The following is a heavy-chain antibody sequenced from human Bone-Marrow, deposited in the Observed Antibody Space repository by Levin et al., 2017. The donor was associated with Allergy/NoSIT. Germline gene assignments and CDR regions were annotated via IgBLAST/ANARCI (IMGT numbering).Heavy chain of an antibody. D-gene: IGHD7-27*01. CDR1: GYTFTSYD. CDR3: ARGRPGDPIDY. Sequence: GESLKISCKASGYTFTSYDINWVRQATGQGLEWMGWMNPNSGNTGYAQKFQGRVTMTRNTSISTAYMELSSLRSEDTAVYYCARGRPGDPIDYWGQGTLVTVSS. V-gene: IGHV1-8*01. CDR2: MNPNSGNT. J-gene: IGHJ4*02.